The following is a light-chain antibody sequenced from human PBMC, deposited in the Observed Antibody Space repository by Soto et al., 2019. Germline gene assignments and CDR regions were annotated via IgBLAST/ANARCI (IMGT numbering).Light chain of an antibody. Sequence: EIVMTQSPATLSVSPGERATLSCRASQSVSSNLAGYQKKPGQAPRLLIYGASTRATGIPARFSDSGSGTEFTLTISSLQSEDFAVYYCQQYNNWPYTFGQGTKLEIK. CDR3: QQYNNWPYT. CDR1: QSVSSN. J-gene: IGKJ2*01. CDR2: GAS. V-gene: IGKV3-15*01.